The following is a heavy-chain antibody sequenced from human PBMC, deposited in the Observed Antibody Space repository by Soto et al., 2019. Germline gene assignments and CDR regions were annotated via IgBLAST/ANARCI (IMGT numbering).Heavy chain of an antibody. CDR1: GYTFTSYD. D-gene: IGHD5-18*01. CDR3: ASSRGYSYGLNWFDP. J-gene: IGHJ5*02. V-gene: IGHV1-8*01. Sequence: ASVEVSCKXSGYTFTSYDINWVRQATGQGLEWMGWMNPNSGNTGYAQKFQGRVTMTRNTSISTAYMELSSLRSEDTAVYYCASSRGYSYGLNWFDPWGQGTLVTVSS. CDR2: MNPNSGNT.